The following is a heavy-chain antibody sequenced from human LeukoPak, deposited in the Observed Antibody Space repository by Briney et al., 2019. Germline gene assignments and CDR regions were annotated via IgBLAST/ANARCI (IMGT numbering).Heavy chain of an antibody. D-gene: IGHD3-16*01. J-gene: IGHJ4*02. CDR1: GFTFSSFK. V-gene: IGHV3-21*06. CDR2: ISPSSTYI. CDR3: AREFTGGEYFDS. Sequence: GGSLRLSCAASGFTFSSFKMTWVRQAPGKGLERVASISPSSTYIYYGDSLKGRFTVSRDNAKSLLFLHMSSLRADDTAVYYCAREFTGGEYFDSWGQGALVSVSS.